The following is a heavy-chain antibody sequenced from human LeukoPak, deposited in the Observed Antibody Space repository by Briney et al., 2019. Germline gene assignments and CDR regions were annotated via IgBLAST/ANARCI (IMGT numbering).Heavy chain of an antibody. D-gene: IGHD3-3*01. CDR1: GFTFSSYW. V-gene: IGHV3-7*01. CDR3: AAITIFGVVLDAFDI. J-gene: IGHJ3*02. CDR2: IKKDGSEK. Sequence: GGSLRLSCAASGFTFSSYWMSWVRQAPGKGLEWVANIKKDGSEKYYVDSVKGRFTISRDNVKKSLYLQMNSLRAEDTAVYYCAAITIFGVVLDAFDIWGQGTVVTVSS.